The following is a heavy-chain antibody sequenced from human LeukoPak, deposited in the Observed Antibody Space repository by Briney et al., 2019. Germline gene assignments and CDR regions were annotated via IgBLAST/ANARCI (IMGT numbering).Heavy chain of an antibody. Sequence: GGSLRLSCAASGFTFSSYGMHWVRQAPGKGLEWVAFIRYDGSNKYYADSVKGRFTISRDNSKNTLYLQMNSLRPEDTAVYYCARGGKIALAGTRSSQYFQHWGQGTLVTVSS. J-gene: IGHJ1*01. D-gene: IGHD6-19*01. CDR1: GFTFSSYG. V-gene: IGHV3-30*02. CDR2: IRYDGSNK. CDR3: ARGGKIALAGTRSSQYFQH.